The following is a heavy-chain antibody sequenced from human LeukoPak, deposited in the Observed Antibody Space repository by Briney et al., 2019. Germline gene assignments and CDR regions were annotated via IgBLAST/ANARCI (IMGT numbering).Heavy chain of an antibody. Sequence: PSETLSLTCTVSGGSISSSSYYWGWIRQPPGKGLEWIGSIYYSGSTYYSPSLKSRVTISVDTSKNQFSLKLSSVTAADTAVYYCARPPYSGSPGYWGQGTLVTVSS. V-gene: IGHV4-39*01. CDR2: IYYSGST. J-gene: IGHJ4*02. CDR3: ARPPYSGSPGY. D-gene: IGHD1-26*01. CDR1: GGSISSSSYY.